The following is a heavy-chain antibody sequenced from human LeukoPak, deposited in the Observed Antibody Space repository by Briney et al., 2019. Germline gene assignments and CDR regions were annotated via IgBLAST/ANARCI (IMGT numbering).Heavy chain of an antibody. Sequence: GGSLRLSCAASGFSFSNYWMNWVRQAPGKGLEWVANIKYDASEQYYVDSVKGRFTISRDNAKNSLYLQMNILRAEDTAVYYCARDAMVRGVIPLDYWGQGTLVTVSS. CDR3: ARDAMVRGVIPLDY. D-gene: IGHD3-10*01. J-gene: IGHJ4*02. CDR1: GFSFSNYW. CDR2: IKYDASEQ. V-gene: IGHV3-7*03.